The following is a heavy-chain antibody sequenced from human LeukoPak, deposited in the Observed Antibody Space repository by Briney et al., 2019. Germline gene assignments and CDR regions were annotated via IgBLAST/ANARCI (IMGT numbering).Heavy chain of an antibody. CDR3: ARDRIAVAGRKYYYYMDV. CDR1: GYTFTGYY. Sequence: ASVKVSCKASGYTFTGYYIHWVRQVPGQGLEWMGWSNPKSGDTNYAQKFQGRVTITADKSTSTAYMELSSLRSEDTAVYYCARDRIAVAGRKYYYYMDVWGKGTTVTVSS. V-gene: IGHV1-2*02. J-gene: IGHJ6*03. CDR2: SNPKSGDT. D-gene: IGHD6-19*01.